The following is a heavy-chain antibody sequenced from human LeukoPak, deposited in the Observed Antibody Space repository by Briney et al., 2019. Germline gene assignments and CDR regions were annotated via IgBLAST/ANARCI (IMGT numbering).Heavy chain of an antibody. V-gene: IGHV3-23*01. CDR3: AKGDPPTYYDILTGQDY. D-gene: IGHD3-9*01. CDR1: GFTFSSYA. CDR2: ISAGGGST. Sequence: GGSLRLSCAASGFTFSSYAMSWVRQAPGKGLEWVAGISAGGGSTYYADSVKGRFTISRDNSKNMLYLQLNSLRAEDTAVYYCAKGDPPTYYDILTGQDYWGQGTLSPSPQ. J-gene: IGHJ4*02.